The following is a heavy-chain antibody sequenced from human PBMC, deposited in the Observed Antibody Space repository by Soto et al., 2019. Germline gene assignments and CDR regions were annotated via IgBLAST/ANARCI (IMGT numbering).Heavy chain of an antibody. CDR2: IYEGGNT. CDR3: VRRSPEDAFDI. J-gene: IGHJ3*02. V-gene: IGHV4-30-2*01. CDR1: GGSIISDGYS. Sequence: SETLSLTCAVSGGSIISDGYSWSWIRQPPGKGLQWIGHIYEGGNTYYTPSLESRVAISTDKSKNQFSLRLISVTAADTAVYYCVRRSPEDAFDIWGQGTMVTVSS.